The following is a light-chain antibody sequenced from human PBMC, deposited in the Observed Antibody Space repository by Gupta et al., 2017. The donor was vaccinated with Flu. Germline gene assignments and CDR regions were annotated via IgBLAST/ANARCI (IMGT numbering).Light chain of an antibody. V-gene: IGLV1-44*01. CDR3: AACDDSLNGWV. CDR2: SNN. CDR1: SSNIGSNT. J-gene: IGLJ3*02. Sequence: HSVLPQPPYASGTPGQRVTISCSGSSSNIGSNTVNWYQQLPGTAPKLLIYSNNQRPSGVPDRFSGSKSGTSASLAISGLQSEDEADYYCAACDDSLNGWVFGGGTKLTVL.